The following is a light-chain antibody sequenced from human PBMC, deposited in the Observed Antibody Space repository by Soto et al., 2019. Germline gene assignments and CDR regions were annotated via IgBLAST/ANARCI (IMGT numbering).Light chain of an antibody. CDR2: NVS. V-gene: IGLV2-14*01. CDR1: SSDVGGYNF. Sequence: QSVLTQPASVSGSPGQSITISCTGTSSDVGGYNFVSWYQQHPGKAPKVMIYNVSNRPSGVSNRFSGSKSGNTASLTISGLEAEDEADYYCSAYTSISTVVFCGGTKLTVL. CDR3: SAYTSISTVV. J-gene: IGLJ3*02.